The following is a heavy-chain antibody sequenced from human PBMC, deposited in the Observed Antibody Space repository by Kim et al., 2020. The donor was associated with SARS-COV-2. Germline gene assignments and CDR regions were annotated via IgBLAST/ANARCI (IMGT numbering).Heavy chain of an antibody. CDR2: ISYDGSNK. Sequence: GGSLRLSCAASGFTFSSYAMHWVRQAPGKGLEWVAVISYDGSNKYYADSVKGRFTISRDNSKNTLYLQMNSLRAEDTAVYYCARASSAQYSSSWYHYFDYWGQGTLVTVSS. D-gene: IGHD6-13*01. CDR1: GFTFSSYA. V-gene: IGHV3-30*04. CDR3: ARASSAQYSSSWYHYFDY. J-gene: IGHJ4*02.